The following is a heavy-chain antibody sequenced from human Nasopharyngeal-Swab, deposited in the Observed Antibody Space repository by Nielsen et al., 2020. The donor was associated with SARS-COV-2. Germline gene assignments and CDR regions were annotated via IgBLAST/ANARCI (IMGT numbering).Heavy chain of an antibody. V-gene: IGHV4-31*03. J-gene: IGHJ4*02. D-gene: IGHD3-3*01. CDR3: ARDPGKETIFGVVNLYFDY. Sequence: SEILSLTCTVSGGSISSGGYYWSWIRQHPGKGLEWIGYIYYSGSTYYNPSLKSRVTISVDTSKNQFSLKLSSVTTADTAVYYCARDPGKETIFGVVNLYFDYWGQGTLVTVSS. CDR1: GGSISSGGYY. CDR2: IYYSGST.